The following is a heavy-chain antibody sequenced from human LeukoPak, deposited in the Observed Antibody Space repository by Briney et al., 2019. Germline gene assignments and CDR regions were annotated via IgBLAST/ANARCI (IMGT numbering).Heavy chain of an antibody. D-gene: IGHD6-13*01. CDR2: ISIYSGST. V-gene: IGHV1-18*01. CDR1: GGTFSSYA. J-gene: IGHJ6*03. Sequence: ASVKVSCKASGGTFSSYAISWVRQAPGQGLEWMGWISIYSGSTNYAQKLQGRVTMTTDTSTSTAYMELRSLRSDDTAVYYCASSYSSSPRTYYYYYMDVWGKGTTVTVSS. CDR3: ASSYSSSPRTYYYYYMDV.